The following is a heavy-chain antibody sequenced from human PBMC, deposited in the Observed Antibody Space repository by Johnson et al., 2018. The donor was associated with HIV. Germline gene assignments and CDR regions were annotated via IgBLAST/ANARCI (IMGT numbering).Heavy chain of an antibody. CDR2: IYSGGST. Sequence: EVQLVESGGGLIQPGGSLRLSCAASGFTVIGNYMSWVRQAPGKGLDWVSVIYSGGSTYYADSVKGRFTLSRDNSKNTLYLQMNSLRAEDTAVYYCARVGGIAVAPNDAFDIWGQGTMVTVSS. CDR3: ARVGGIAVAPNDAFDI. D-gene: IGHD6-19*01. CDR1: GFTVIGNY. V-gene: IGHV3-53*01. J-gene: IGHJ3*02.